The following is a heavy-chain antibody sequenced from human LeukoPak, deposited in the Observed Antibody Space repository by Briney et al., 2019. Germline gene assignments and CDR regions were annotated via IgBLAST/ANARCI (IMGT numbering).Heavy chain of an antibody. Sequence: PGGSLRLSCAASGFTFSSYEMSWVRQAPGKGLEWVSDINGSGGSTYYADSVKGRFTISRDNSKNTLYLQMNGLRAEDTAVYYCAKRIQSAMATGYWGQGTLVTVSS. J-gene: IGHJ4*02. CDR2: INGSGGST. D-gene: IGHD5-18*01. V-gene: IGHV3-23*01. CDR1: GFTFSSYE. CDR3: AKRIQSAMATGY.